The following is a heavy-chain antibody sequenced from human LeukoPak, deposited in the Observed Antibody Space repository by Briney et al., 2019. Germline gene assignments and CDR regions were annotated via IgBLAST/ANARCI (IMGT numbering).Heavy chain of an antibody. V-gene: IGHV3-30-3*01. J-gene: IGHJ6*02. Sequence: GSLRLSCAASGFTFSSYAMHWVRQAPGKGLEWVAVISYDGSNKYYADSVKGRFTISRDNSKNTLYLQMNSLRAEDTAVYYCARAAGGNPPLESFYGMDVWGQGTTVTVSS. CDR2: ISYDGSNK. CDR3: ARAAGGNPPLESFYGMDV. D-gene: IGHD4-23*01. CDR1: GFTFSSYA.